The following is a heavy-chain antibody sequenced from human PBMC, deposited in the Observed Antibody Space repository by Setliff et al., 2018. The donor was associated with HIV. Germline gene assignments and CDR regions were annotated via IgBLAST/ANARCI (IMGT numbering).Heavy chain of an antibody. CDR2: IYYSGST. D-gene: IGHD2-21*02. CDR3: VRHGGTIVVVTTPRLVVWYIDL. CDR1: GGSIRSGSYY. V-gene: IGHV4-39*01. Sequence: PSETLSLTCTVSGGSIRSGSYYWSWIRQPPGKGLEWIGSIYYSGSTYYNPSLKSRVTIYEDTSKNHISLKLSSVSAADTAVYYCVRHGGTIVVVTTPRLVVWYIDLWGRGTLVTVSS. J-gene: IGHJ2*01.